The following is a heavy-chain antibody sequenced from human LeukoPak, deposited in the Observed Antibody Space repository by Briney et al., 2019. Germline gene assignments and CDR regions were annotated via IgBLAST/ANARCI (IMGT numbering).Heavy chain of an antibody. J-gene: IGHJ6*02. Sequence: ASVKVSCKASGYTFTSYYMHWVRQAPGQGLEWMGIINPSGGSTSYAQKFQGRVTITADESTSTAYMELSSLRSEDTAVYYCARDRERFLEWLSPPYYYYYYGMDVWGQGTTVTVSS. D-gene: IGHD3-3*01. V-gene: IGHV1-46*01. CDR2: INPSGGST. CDR1: GYTFTSYY. CDR3: ARDRERFLEWLSPPYYYYYYGMDV.